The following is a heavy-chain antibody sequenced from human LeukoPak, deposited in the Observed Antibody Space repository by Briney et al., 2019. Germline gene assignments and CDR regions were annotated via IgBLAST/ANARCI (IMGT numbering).Heavy chain of an antibody. CDR3: AELGITMIGGV. CDR2: INWNSDSI. V-gene: IGHV3-9*01. D-gene: IGHD3-10*02. J-gene: IGHJ6*04. Sequence: SLRLSCAVSGFTFDDYAMHWVRQVPGKGLEWVSGINWNSDSIGYADSVKGRFTISRDNAKNSLYLQMNSLRAEDTAVYYCAELGITMIGGVWGKGTTVTISS. CDR1: GFTFDDYA.